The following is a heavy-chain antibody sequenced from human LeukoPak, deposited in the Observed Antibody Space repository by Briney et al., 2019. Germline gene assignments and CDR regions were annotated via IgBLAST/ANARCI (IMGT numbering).Heavy chain of an antibody. J-gene: IGHJ6*03. CDR3: ARSDHYYYYMDV. CDR1: GYFFTGYY. CDR2: INPNSGDT. Sequence: ASVKVSCKASGYFFTGYYMHWVRQAPGQGLEWMGWINPNSGDTNYAQKFQGRVTVTRDTSISTVYVELNRLRSDDTAVYYCARSDHYYYYMDVWGKGTTVTVS. V-gene: IGHV1-2*02.